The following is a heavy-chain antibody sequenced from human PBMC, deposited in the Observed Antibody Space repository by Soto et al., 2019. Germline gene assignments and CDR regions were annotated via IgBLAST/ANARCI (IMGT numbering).Heavy chain of an antibody. Sequence: QVQVVESGGGLVTPGGSLRLSCGVSGFTLSDYYMNWIRQAPGKGLEWISYISSGGSTRYYADSVKGRFNISRDNARNSXXYQTDSLNAEDTAVYYCARGYVDFVKGYDRLPLDYWGQGTVVNVSS. V-gene: IGHV3-11*01. CDR2: ISSGGSTR. CDR1: GFTLSDYY. J-gene: IGHJ4*02. D-gene: IGHD3-22*01. CDR3: ARGYVDFVKGYDRLPLDY.